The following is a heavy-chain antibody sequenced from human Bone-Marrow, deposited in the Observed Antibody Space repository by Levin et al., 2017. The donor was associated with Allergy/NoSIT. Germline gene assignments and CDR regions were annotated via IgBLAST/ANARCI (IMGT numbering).Heavy chain of an antibody. J-gene: IGHJ4*02. CDR1: GGSFSGYY. CDR3: ARGSAVAGPRKDFDY. CDR2: INHSGST. D-gene: IGHD6-19*01. V-gene: IGHV4-34*01. Sequence: SETLSLTCAVYGGSFSGYYWSWIRQPPGKGLEWIGEINHSGSTNYNPSLKSRVTISVDTSKNQFSLKLSSVTAADTAVYYCARGSAVAGPRKDFDYWGQGTLVTVSS.